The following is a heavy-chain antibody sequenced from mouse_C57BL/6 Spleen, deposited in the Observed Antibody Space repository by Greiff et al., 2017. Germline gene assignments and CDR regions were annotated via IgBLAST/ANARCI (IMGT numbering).Heavy chain of an antibody. V-gene: IGHV14-3*01. J-gene: IGHJ4*01. Sequence: VQLKESVAELVRPGASVKLSCTASGFNIKNTYMHWVKQRPEQGLEWIGRIDPANGNTKYAPKFQGKATITADTSSNTAYLQLSSLTSEDTAIYYCARGSNYVGYAMDYWGQGTSVTVSS. D-gene: IGHD2-5*01. CDR2: IDPANGNT. CDR3: ARGSNYVGYAMDY. CDR1: GFNIKNTY.